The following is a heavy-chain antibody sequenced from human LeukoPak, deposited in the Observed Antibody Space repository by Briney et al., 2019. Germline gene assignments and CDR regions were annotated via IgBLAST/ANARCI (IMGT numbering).Heavy chain of an antibody. J-gene: IGHJ3*02. Sequence: SETLSLTCTVSGGSISSYYWSWIRQPPGKGLEWIGYIYYSGSTNYNPSLKSRVTISVDTSKNQFSLKLSSVTAADTAVYYCVSRYCSSTSCLYDAFDIWGQGTMVTVSS. V-gene: IGHV4-59*01. CDR2: IYYSGST. CDR3: VSRYCSSTSCLYDAFDI. D-gene: IGHD2-2*01. CDR1: GGSISSYY.